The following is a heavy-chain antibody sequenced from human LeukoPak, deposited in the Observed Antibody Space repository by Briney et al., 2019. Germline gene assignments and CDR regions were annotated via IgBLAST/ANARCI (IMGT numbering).Heavy chain of an antibody. CDR2: IYTSGST. D-gene: IGHD6-13*01. CDR3: AYMKGSSWYYFDY. CDR1: GGSISSYY. J-gene: IGHJ4*02. Sequence: SETLSLTCTVSGGSISSYYWSWIRQPAGKGLEWIGRIYTSGSTDYNPSLKSRVTISVDKSKNQFSLKLSSVTAADTAVYYCAYMKGSSWYYFDYWGKGTPVTVSS. V-gene: IGHV4-4*07.